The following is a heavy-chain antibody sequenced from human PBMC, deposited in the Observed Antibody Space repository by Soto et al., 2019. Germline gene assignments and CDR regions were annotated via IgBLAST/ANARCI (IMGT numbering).Heavy chain of an antibody. CDR3: ARQYYFGSGSYYNRPIYF. D-gene: IGHD3-10*01. J-gene: IGHJ4*02. CDR1: GGSISSSSYY. CDR2: IYYSGNT. V-gene: IGHV4-39*01. Sequence: SETLSLTCTVSGGSISSSSYYWGWIRQPPGKGLEWIGSIYYSGNTYYNPSLKSRVTISVDTAKNQFSLKLSSVTAADTAVYYCARQYYFGSGSYYNRPIYFWGQGTLVTVSS.